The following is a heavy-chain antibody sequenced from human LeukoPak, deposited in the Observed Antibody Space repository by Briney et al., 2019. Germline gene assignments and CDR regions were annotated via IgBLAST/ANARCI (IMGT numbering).Heavy chain of an antibody. CDR2: ISYDGSNK. D-gene: IGHD2-8*02. Sequence: GRSLRLSCAASGFTFSSYAMHWVRQAPGKGLEWVAVISYDGSNKYYADSVKGRFTISRDNSKNTLYLQMNSLRAEDTAVYYCARGATWSFDYWGQGTLVTVSS. V-gene: IGHV3-30*04. CDR1: GFTFSSYA. CDR3: ARGATWSFDY. J-gene: IGHJ4*02.